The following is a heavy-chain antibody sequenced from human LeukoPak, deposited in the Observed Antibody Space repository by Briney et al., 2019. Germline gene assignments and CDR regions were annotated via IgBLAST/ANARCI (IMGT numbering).Heavy chain of an antibody. CDR3: ARGGARHCISTTCYSINNWFDP. CDR2: IIPLFGSA. D-gene: IGHD2-2*01. CDR1: GGTFSSHA. J-gene: IGHJ5*02. Sequence: ASVKVSCKASGGTFSSHAITWVRQAPGQGLEWMGGIIPLFGSANYAQKFQGRVTITADDSTSTAYMELSSLRFEDTAVYYCARGGARHCISTTCYSINNWFDPWGQGTLVTVSS. V-gene: IGHV1-69*13.